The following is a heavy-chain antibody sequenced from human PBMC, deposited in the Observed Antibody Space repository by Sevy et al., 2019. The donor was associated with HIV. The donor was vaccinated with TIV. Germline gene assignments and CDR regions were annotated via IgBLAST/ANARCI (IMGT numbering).Heavy chain of an antibody. CDR1: GFTFSSYA. J-gene: IGHJ4*02. Sequence: GESLKISCAASGFTFSSYAMSWVRQAPGKGLEWVSAISGSGGSTYYADSVKGRFTISRDNSKNTLYLQMNSLRAEDTAVNYCAKTRPLYGDYPNYYFDYWGQGTLVTVSS. CDR3: AKTRPLYGDYPNYYFDY. D-gene: IGHD4-17*01. CDR2: ISGSGGST. V-gene: IGHV3-23*01.